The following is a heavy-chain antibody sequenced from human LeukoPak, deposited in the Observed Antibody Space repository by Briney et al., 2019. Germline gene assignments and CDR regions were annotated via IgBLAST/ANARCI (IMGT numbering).Heavy chain of an antibody. D-gene: IGHD5-24*01. CDR1: GHIFTAYY. CDR2: IKANSGDT. Sequence: ASVKVSCKASGHIFTAYYLHWVRQAPGQKPEWMGWIKANSGDTNYAQKFQGRVTMTRDTSISTVYMELSGLTADDTAVYYCTRVGDDYPYWGQGTLVTVSS. V-gene: IGHV1-2*02. J-gene: IGHJ4*02. CDR3: TRVGDDYPY.